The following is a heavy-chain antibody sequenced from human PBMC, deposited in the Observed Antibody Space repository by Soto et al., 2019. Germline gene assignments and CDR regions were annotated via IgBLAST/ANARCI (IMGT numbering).Heavy chain of an antibody. CDR3: AAIAAAGPGPYYFDY. J-gene: IGHJ4*02. D-gene: IGHD6-13*01. Sequence: QMQLVQSGPAVKKPGTSVKVSCKASGFTFTSSAVQWVRQARGQRLEWIGWIVVGSGNTNYAQKFQERVTITRDMSTSTAYMELSSLRSEDTAVYYCAAIAAAGPGPYYFDYLGQGTLVTVSS. CDR1: GFTFTSSA. CDR2: IVVGSGNT. V-gene: IGHV1-58*01.